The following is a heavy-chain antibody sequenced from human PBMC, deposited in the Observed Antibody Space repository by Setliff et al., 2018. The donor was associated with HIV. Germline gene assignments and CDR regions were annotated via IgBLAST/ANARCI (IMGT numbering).Heavy chain of an antibody. CDR2: ISSSGTTI. D-gene: IGHD2-2*02. CDR1: GFTFSNYA. V-gene: IGHV3-48*04. CDR3: SILRAFDI. Sequence: PGGSLRLSCAASGFTFSNYAMNWVRQAPGKGLEWVSYISSSGTTIYYADSVKGRFTISRDNAKNSLYLQMNSLRAEDTAVYYCSILRAFDIWGQGTMVTVSS. J-gene: IGHJ3*02.